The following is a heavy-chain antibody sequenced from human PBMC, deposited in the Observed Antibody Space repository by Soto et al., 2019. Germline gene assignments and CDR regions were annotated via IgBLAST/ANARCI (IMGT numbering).Heavy chain of an antibody. J-gene: IGHJ6*02. CDR1: GYTFTNYW. CDR3: AASIFYYGMDV. Sequence: LKISCKGSGYTFTNYWIGWVRQMPGKGLEWMGIIYPGDSDTKYNPSFQGQVTISADKSITTTYLQWSSLKASDTAIYYCAASIFYYGMDVWGQGTTVTVSS. V-gene: IGHV5-51*01. CDR2: IYPGDSDT.